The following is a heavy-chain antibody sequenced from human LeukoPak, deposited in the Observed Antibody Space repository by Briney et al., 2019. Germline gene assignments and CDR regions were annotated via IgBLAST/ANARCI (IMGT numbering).Heavy chain of an antibody. V-gene: IGHV3-66*01. D-gene: IGHD3-16*01. CDR3: AKDQGGYFDY. J-gene: IGHJ4*02. Sequence: PGGSLRLSCAASGFTVSSNYMNWVRQAPGKGLEWVSVVYSGGSTYYADSVKGRFTISRDNSKNTLYLQMNSLRAEDTAVYYCAKDQGGYFDYWGQGTLVTVSS. CDR2: VYSGGST. CDR1: GFTVSSNY.